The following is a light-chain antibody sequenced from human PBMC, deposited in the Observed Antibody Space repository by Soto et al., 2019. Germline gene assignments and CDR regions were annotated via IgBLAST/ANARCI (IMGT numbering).Light chain of an antibody. CDR1: QSISSW. J-gene: IGKJ4*01. Sequence: DIQMTQSPSTLSASVGDRVTITCRASQSISSWLAWYQQKPGKAPKLLTYKASSIEGGVPSRFSGSRSGTDFTLAISGLQPDDFAPYDYQQYHSYSPTSGGGPKVDIK. V-gene: IGKV1-5*03. CDR3: QQYHSYSPT. CDR2: KAS.